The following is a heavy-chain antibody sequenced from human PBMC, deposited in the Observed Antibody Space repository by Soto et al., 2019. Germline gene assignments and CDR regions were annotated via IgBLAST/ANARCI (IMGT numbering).Heavy chain of an antibody. CDR3: ARVRRLPLYYYYMDG. CDR1: GGSINTSSYY. V-gene: IGHV4-39*07. Sequence: PSETLSLTCTVSGGSINTSSYYWGWVRQPPEKGLEWIGSIYYSGSTYYNPSLKSRVAISVDTSNNQFSLKLSSVTAADTAVYYCARVRRLPLYYYYMDGWGKGTTVTVSS. CDR2: IYYSGST. J-gene: IGHJ6*03.